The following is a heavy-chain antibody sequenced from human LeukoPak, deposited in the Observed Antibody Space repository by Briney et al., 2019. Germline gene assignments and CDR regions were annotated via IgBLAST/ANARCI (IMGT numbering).Heavy chain of an antibody. D-gene: IGHD2-15*01. J-gene: IGHJ5*02. CDR1: GGTFTSYT. Sequence: ASEKVSCKGSGGTFTSYTISWVRHAPGQGLEWGGKIIPIICIANYTQKFQGRVTITADKSTSTAYMELSSLRCEDTAVYYCARAVPLGYCSGGSCYSGSPGDLWFAPWGQGTLVTVSS. V-gene: IGHV1-69*02. CDR2: IIPIICIA. CDR3: ARAVPLGYCSGGSCYSGSPGDLWFAP.